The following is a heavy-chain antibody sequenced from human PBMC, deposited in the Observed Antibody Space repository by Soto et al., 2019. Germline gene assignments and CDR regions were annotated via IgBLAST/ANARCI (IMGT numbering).Heavy chain of an antibody. CDR1: GGSISSYY. CDR2: IYYSGST. Sequence: PSETLSLTCTVSGGSISSYYWSWIRQLPGKGLEWIGYIYYSGSTNYNPSLKSRVTISVDTSKNQFSLKLSSVTAADTAVYYCARDFRTYYYGSSGPNINWFDPWGQGTLVT. CDR3: ARDFRTYYYGSSGPNINWFDP. V-gene: IGHV4-59*01. D-gene: IGHD3-22*01. J-gene: IGHJ5*02.